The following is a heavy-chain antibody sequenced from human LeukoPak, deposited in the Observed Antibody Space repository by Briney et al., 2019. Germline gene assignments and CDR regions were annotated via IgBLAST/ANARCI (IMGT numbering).Heavy chain of an antibody. D-gene: IGHD5-12*01. J-gene: IGHJ4*02. CDR1: GGTFSSYA. Sequence: SVKVSCKASGGTFSSYAISWVRQAPGQGLEWMGEIIPIFGTANYAQKFQGRVTITADESTSTAYMELSSLRSEDTAVYYCARGGIVATMGATRAFDIWGQGTLVTVSS. CDR2: IIPIFGTA. V-gene: IGHV1-69*01. CDR3: ARGGIVATMGATRAFDI.